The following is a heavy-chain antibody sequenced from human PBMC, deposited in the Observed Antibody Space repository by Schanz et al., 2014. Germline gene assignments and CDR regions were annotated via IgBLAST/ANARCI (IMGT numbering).Heavy chain of an antibody. Sequence: VQLVESGGGLVQPGGSLRVSCAATGFTFSDYAMSWVRQAPGKGLEWVSYISSVGISKYYADPVKGRFTISRDSAKNSLYLQMNSLRAEDTAVYYCARQRSYFYAMDVWGQGTTVTVSS. J-gene: IGHJ6*02. CDR2: ISSVGISK. CDR1: GFTFSDYA. V-gene: IGHV3-11*01. CDR3: ARQRSYFYAMDV.